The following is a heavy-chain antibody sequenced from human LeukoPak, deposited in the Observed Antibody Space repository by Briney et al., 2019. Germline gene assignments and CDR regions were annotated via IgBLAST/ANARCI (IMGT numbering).Heavy chain of an antibody. V-gene: IGHV4-39*01. D-gene: IGHD6-13*01. Sequence: SETLSLTCTVSGGSISSSSYYWGWIRQPPGKGLEWIGSIYYSGSTYYNPSLKSRDTISVDTSRNQFSLKLSSVTAADTAVYYCAGKQQLVRYFDYWGQGTLVTVSS. CDR3: AGKQQLVRYFDY. CDR1: GGSISSSSYY. CDR2: IYYSGST. J-gene: IGHJ4*02.